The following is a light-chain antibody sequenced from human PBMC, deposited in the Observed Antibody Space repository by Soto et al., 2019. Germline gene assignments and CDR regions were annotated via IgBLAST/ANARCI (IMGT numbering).Light chain of an antibody. V-gene: IGLV6-57*04. CDR3: QSYDDPKI. J-gene: IGLJ2*01. Sequence: NFMVPQPHSVSESPGNTVTISCTRSSGSIASDYVHWYQQRPGSAPTTLIYDNNLRPSGVPDRFSGSIDSSSNSASLTISRLKTEDEADYYCQSYDDPKIFGRGTKLTVL. CDR2: DNN. CDR1: SGSIASDY.